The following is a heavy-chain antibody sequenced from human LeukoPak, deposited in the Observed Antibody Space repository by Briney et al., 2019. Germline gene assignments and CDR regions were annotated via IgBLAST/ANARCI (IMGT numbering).Heavy chain of an antibody. V-gene: IGHV1/OR15-1*04. CDR1: GYIFTDYY. D-gene: IGHD6-19*01. Sequence: GASVKVSCKASGYIFTDYYMHWVRQAPGQELGWMGRINPNSGGTNYAQKLQGRVTMTTDTSTSTAYMELRSLRSDDTAVYYCARGGSSGWRTPNDDYWGQGTLVTVSS. J-gene: IGHJ4*02. CDR2: INPNSGGT. CDR3: ARGGSSGWRTPNDDY.